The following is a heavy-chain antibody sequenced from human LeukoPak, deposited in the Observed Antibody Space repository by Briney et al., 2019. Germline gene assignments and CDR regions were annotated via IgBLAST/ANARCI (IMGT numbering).Heavy chain of an antibody. D-gene: IGHD3-22*01. CDR1: GGSVSSRGYY. CDR2: IYYSGST. V-gene: IGHV4-39*07. CDR3: ARGKEGPYDSSSYYYGMDV. Sequence: SETLSLTCTVSGGSVSSRGYYWAWIRQPPGKGLEWIGSIYYSGSTYYNPSLKSRVTISVDTSKNQFSLKLGSVTAADTAVYYCARGKEGPYDSSSYYYGMDVWGQGTTVTVSS. J-gene: IGHJ6*02.